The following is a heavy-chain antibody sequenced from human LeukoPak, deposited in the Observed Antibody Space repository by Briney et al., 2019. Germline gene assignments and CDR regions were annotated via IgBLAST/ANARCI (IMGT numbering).Heavy chain of an antibody. CDR2: ISDRENT. J-gene: IGHJ6*02. Sequence: SETLSLTCKVSGDSISSSTHYWGWVRHPPGRGLEWIGSISDRENTYYNGSLKSRLTLSGDTSNTQFSLQLSSVTAADTAVYYCARENFEGGGGYGMDVWGQGTTVTVSS. CDR1: GDSISSSTHY. CDR3: ARENFEGGGGYGMDV. D-gene: IGHD3-9*01. V-gene: IGHV4-39*02.